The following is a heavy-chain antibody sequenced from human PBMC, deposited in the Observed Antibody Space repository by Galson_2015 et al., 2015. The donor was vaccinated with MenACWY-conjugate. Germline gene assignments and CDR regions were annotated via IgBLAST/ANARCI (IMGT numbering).Heavy chain of an antibody. V-gene: IGHV3-64D*06. D-gene: IGHD4-17*01. J-gene: IGHJ6*03. CDR3: VKGYGDYGFLNYMDV. CDR1: GFTFSSYA. Sequence: SLRLSCAASGFTFSSYAMHWVRQAPGKGLEYVSPISSNGGSTYYADSVKGRFTISRDNSKNTLYLQMSSLRAEDTAVYYCVKGYGDYGFLNYMDVWGKGTTVTVSS. CDR2: ISSNGGST.